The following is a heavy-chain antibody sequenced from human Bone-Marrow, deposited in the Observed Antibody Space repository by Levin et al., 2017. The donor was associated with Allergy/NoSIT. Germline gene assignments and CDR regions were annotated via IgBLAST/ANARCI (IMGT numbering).Heavy chain of an antibody. V-gene: IGHV4-34*01. Sequence: GSLRLSCAVYGGSFGRYFWSWIRQTPGKGLEWIGDISQSGSTTYNLSLKSRVTISVDTSKNQFSLNLRSVTAADTATYYCARVGGAPNWFDPWGQGTLVTVSS. CDR2: ISQSGST. D-gene: IGHD3-16*01. CDR3: ARVGGAPNWFDP. J-gene: IGHJ5*02. CDR1: GGSFGRYF.